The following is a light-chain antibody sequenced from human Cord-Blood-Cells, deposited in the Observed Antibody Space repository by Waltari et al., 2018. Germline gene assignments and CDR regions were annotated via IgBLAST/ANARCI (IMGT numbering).Light chain of an antibody. CDR2: EHR. CDR1: SSDVGGYNY. Sequence: QSALTQPASVSGSPGQSITISCTGTSSDVGGYNYVSWYQQHPGKAPKLMIYEHRNRPSGVSNRFSGSKSGNTASLTISGRQAEDEADYYCSSYTSSSTLYVFGTETKVTVL. CDR3: SSYTSSSTLYV. V-gene: IGLV2-14*01. J-gene: IGLJ1*01.